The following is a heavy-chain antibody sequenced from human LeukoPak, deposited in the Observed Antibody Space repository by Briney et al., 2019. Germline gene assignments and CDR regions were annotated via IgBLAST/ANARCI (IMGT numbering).Heavy chain of an antibody. Sequence: SETLSLTCAVYGGSFSGYYWSWIRQPPGKGLEWIGEINHSGSTNYNPSLKSRVTISVDTSKNQFSLKLSSVTAADTAVYYCARGSDYDYVWGSYRRIAGAFDIWGQGTMVTVSS. J-gene: IGHJ3*02. CDR1: GGSFSGYY. CDR3: ARGSDYDYVWGSYRRIAGAFDI. V-gene: IGHV4-34*01. D-gene: IGHD3-16*02. CDR2: INHSGST.